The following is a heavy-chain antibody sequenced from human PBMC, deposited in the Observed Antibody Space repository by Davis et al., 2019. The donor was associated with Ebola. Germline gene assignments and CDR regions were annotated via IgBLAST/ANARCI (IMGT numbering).Heavy chain of an antibody. CDR3: ARGVYGAFFDS. CDR1: AGSISDYF. D-gene: IGHD4-17*01. V-gene: IGHV4-59*01. Sequence: PSETLSLTCTVSAGSISDYFWTWIRQPPGKGLEWIGYMYSSGTTSFNPSLKSRVTISLHTSKNQFSLRLSSVTAADTAVYYCARGVYGAFFDSWGQGTLVTVSS. CDR2: MYSSGTT. J-gene: IGHJ4*02.